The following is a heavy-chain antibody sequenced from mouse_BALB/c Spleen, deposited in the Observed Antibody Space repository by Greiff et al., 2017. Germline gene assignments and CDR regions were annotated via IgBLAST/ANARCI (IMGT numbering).Heavy chain of an antibody. CDR1: GFAFSSYD. D-gene: IGHD2-3*01. CDR3: ARHDGYYSHDAMDY. CDR2: ISSGGGST. V-gene: IGHV5-12-1*01. J-gene: IGHJ4*01. Sequence: EVKLMESGGGLVKPGGSLKLSCAASGFAFSSYDMSWVRPTPEKRLEWVAYISSGGGSTYYPDTVKGRFTISRDNAKNTLYLQMSSLKSEDTAMYYCARHDGYYSHDAMDYWGQGTSVTVSS.